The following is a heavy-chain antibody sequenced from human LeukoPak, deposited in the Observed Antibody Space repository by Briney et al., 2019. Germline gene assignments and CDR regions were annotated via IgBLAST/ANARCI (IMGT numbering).Heavy chain of an antibody. J-gene: IGHJ3*02. D-gene: IGHD3-22*01. Sequence: SETLSLTCTVSGGSISSYYWSWIRQPPGKGLEWIGYIYYSGSTNYNPSLKSRVTISVDTSKNQFSLKLSSVTAADTAVYYCASSVYYDSSGSVAFDIWGQGTMVTVSS. CDR1: GGSISSYY. V-gene: IGHV4-59*01. CDR2: IYYSGST. CDR3: ASSVYYDSSGSVAFDI.